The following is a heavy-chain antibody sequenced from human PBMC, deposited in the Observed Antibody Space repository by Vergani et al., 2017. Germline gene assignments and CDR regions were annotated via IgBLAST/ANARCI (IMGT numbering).Heavy chain of an antibody. J-gene: IGHJ4*02. Sequence: QVQLVQSGAEVKKPGSSVKVSCKASVGTFRSYAISWVRQAPGQGLEWMGGIIPIFGTANYAQKFQGRVTITADESTSTDYMELSILRSEDTAVYYCARXWINYYGGLWGFDYWGQGTLVTVSS. CDR1: VGTFRSYA. CDR3: ARXWINYYGGLWGFDY. CDR2: IIPIFGTA. D-gene: IGHD4-23*01. V-gene: IGHV1-69*01.